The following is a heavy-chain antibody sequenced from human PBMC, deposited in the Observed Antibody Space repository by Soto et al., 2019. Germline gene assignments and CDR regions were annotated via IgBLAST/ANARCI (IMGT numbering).Heavy chain of an antibody. CDR2: ISSSSSTI. Sequence: PGGSLRLSCAASGFTFSSYSMNWVRQAPGKGLEWVSYISSSSSTIYYADSVKGRFTISRDNAKNSLYLQMNSLRDEDTAVYYCAREDGPYYYDSSGYYYVDHSYFQHWGQGTLVTVSS. J-gene: IGHJ1*01. D-gene: IGHD3-22*01. CDR1: GFTFSSYS. CDR3: AREDGPYYYDSSGYYYVDHSYFQH. V-gene: IGHV3-48*02.